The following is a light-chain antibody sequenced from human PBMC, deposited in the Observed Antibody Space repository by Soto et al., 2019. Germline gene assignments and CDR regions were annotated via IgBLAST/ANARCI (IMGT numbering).Light chain of an antibody. J-gene: IGKJ5*01. Sequence: EIELTQSPATLSLAPGERVTLSCRASESVSTNLAWYQQKARQAPRLIIYGASSRANGIPDRFSGSESGTDFTLTLRRLEPEDFALYYCQQYGSSHPITFGQGTRLEIK. CDR2: GAS. CDR1: ESVSTN. CDR3: QQYGSSHPIT. V-gene: IGKV3-20*01.